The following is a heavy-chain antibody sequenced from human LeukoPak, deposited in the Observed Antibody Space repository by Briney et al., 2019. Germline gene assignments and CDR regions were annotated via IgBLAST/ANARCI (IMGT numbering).Heavy chain of an antibody. J-gene: IGHJ4*02. CDR2: FDPEDGET. CDR1: GYTLTELS. Sequence: ASVKVSCKVSGYTLTELSMHWVRQAPGKGLEWMGGFDPEDGETIYAQKFQGRVTMTEDTSTDTAYMELSSLRSEDTAVYYCARSKRKDIVVVPAALASWGQGTLVTVSS. D-gene: IGHD2-2*01. V-gene: IGHV1-24*01. CDR3: ARSKRKDIVVVPAALAS.